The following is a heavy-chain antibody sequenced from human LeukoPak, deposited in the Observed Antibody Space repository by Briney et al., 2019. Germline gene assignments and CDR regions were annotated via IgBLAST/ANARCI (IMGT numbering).Heavy chain of an antibody. D-gene: IGHD3-10*01. CDR3: ARGSQPMARGVIGYYYGMDV. V-gene: IGHV1-69*04. CDR2: IIPILGIA. Sequence: ASVKVSCKASGGTFSSYAISWVRQAPGQGLEWMGRIIPILGIANYAQKFQGRGTITADKSTSTAYMELSSLRSEDTAVYYCARGSQPMARGVIGYYYGMDVWGQGTTVAVSS. J-gene: IGHJ6*02. CDR1: GGTFSSYA.